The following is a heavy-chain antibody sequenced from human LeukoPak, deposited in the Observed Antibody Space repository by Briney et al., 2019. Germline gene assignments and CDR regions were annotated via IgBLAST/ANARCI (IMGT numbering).Heavy chain of an antibody. CDR1: GFTFDDYG. D-gene: IGHD3-10*01. CDR2: INWNGGST. V-gene: IGHV3-20*04. J-gene: IGHJ6*03. CDR3: ARTYYGSGSYIHYMDV. Sequence: GGSLRLSCAASGFTFDDYGMSWVRQAPGKGLEWVSGINWNGGSTGYADSVKGRFTISRDNAKNSLYLQMNSLRAEDTALYYCARTYYGSGSYIHYMDVWGKGTTVTVSS.